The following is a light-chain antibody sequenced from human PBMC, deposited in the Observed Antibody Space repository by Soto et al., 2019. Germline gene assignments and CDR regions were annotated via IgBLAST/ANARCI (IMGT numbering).Light chain of an antibody. Sequence: DIVMTQSPDSLAVSLGERATINCKSSQSVLYSSNNKNYLAWYQQKPGQPPKLLIYWASTRESGVPDRFSGSESGTDFTLTISSLQAEDVAVYYCQQYYSTPLTFGGETKVEIK. CDR1: QSVLYSSNNKNY. J-gene: IGKJ4*01. V-gene: IGKV4-1*01. CDR2: WAS. CDR3: QQYYSTPLT.